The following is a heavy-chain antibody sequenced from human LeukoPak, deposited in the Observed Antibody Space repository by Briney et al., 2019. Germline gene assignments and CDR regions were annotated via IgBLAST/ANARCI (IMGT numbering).Heavy chain of an antibody. D-gene: IGHD3-22*01. V-gene: IGHV5-51*01. CDR1: GYSFPNYW. J-gene: IGHJ4*02. CDR3: ATWGHSSGYYSFDY. Sequence: GESLKISCKGSGYSFPNYWIGWVRQMPGKGLEWMGIIYPGDSDTTYKPSFQGQVTISADKSISTAYLQWSSLKASDTAMYYCATWGHSSGYYSFDYWGQGTLVTVSS. CDR2: IYPGDSDT.